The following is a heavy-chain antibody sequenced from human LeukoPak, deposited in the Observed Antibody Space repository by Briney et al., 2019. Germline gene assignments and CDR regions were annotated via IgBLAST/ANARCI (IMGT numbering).Heavy chain of an antibody. CDR2: INKKGGT. D-gene: IGHD4-17*01. CDR1: SDSISSGDYY. Sequence: SETLSLTCTVSSDSISSGDYYWSWIRQPAGKGLEFIGYINKKGGTFYNPPLKSRVSISVDTSKNQFSLKLTSVTAADTAVYFCAREHKSYGDYPYYFDSWGQGTLVTVSS. V-gene: IGHV4-30-4*01. CDR3: AREHKSYGDYPYYFDS. J-gene: IGHJ4*02.